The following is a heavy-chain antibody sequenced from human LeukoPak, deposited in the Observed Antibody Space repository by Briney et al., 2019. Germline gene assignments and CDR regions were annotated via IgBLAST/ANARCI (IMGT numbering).Heavy chain of an antibody. V-gene: IGHV4-34*01. D-gene: IGHD3-10*01. J-gene: IGHJ5*02. Sequence: SETLSLTCAVYGGSFSGYYWTWIRQPPGKGLEWIGEINHRGNTNYNPSLKSRVTMSVDTSKNQFSLKLSSVTAADTAVYYCARGVGELLLDNWFDPWAREPWSPSPQ. CDR3: ARGVGELLLDNWFDP. CDR1: GGSFSGYY. CDR2: INHRGNT.